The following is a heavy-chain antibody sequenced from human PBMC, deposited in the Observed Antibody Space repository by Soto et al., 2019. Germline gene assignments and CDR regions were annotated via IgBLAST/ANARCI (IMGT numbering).Heavy chain of an antibody. D-gene: IGHD3-10*01. CDR3: ATHGATTMARGAMKHYIFVMDV. Sequence: QVQLVQSGAEAGKPGSSVKVSCRASGGIFSRFTLSWVRQAPGQGLEWLGGILPIFDTPTYAQNFQGRVTITADTSTNTVYMELRSLRAEDTAVYSCATHGATTMARGAMKHYIFVMDVWGQGTTVTVSS. CDR2: ILPIFDTP. V-gene: IGHV1-69*06. J-gene: IGHJ6*02. CDR1: GGIFSRFT.